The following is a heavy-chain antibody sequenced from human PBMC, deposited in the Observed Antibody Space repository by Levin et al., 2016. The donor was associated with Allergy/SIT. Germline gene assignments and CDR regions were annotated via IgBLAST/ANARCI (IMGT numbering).Heavy chain of an antibody. J-gene: IGHJ4*02. CDR2: INPSGGST. CDR3: ARDHIWQAVAGTFDY. V-gene: IGHV1-46*01. D-gene: IGHD6-19*01. CDR1: GYTFTSYY. Sequence: ASVKVSCKASGYTFTSYYMHWVRQAPGQGLEWMGIINPSGGSTSYAQKFQGRVTMTRDTSTSTVYMELSSLRSEDTAVYYCARDHIWQAVAGTFDYWGQGTLVTVSS.